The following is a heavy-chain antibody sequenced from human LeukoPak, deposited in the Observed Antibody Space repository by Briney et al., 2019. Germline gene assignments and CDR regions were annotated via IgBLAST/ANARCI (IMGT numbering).Heavy chain of an antibody. CDR2: ISYDGSNK. D-gene: IGHD3-10*01. CDR1: GFTFSSYA. Sequence: GGSLRLSCAASGFTFSSYAMHWVRQAPGKGLEWVAVISYDGSNKYYADSVKGRFTISRDNSKNTLYLRMNSLRAEDTAVYYCARERWFGDSAFDYWGQGTLVTVSS. CDR3: ARERWFGDSAFDY. V-gene: IGHV3-30*04. J-gene: IGHJ4*02.